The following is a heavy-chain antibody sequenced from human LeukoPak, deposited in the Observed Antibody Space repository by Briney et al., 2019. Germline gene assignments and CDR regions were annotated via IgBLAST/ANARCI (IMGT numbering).Heavy chain of an antibody. CDR2: IYYSGST. Sequence: SETLSLTCTVSGGSISRSSYYWGWIRQPPGKGLEWIGSIYYSGSTYYNPSLKSRVTISVDTSKNQFSLKLSSVTAADTAVYYCARDGYPLRYYYYYGMDVWGQGTTVTVSS. CDR1: GGSISRSSYY. CDR3: ARDGYPLRYYYYYGMDV. D-gene: IGHD6-25*01. V-gene: IGHV4-39*07. J-gene: IGHJ6*02.